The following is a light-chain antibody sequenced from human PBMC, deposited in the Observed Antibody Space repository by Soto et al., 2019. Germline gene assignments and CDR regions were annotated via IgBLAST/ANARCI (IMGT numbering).Light chain of an antibody. CDR3: CSWV. J-gene: IGLJ3*02. CDR1: SSDVGSYNL. V-gene: IGLV2-23*01. Sequence: QSALTQPASVSGSPGQSITISCTGTSSDVGSYNLVSWYQQHPGKAPKLMIYEGSKRPSGVSNRFSGSKSGNTASLIISGLQAEDEADYYCCSWVFGGGTKLTVL. CDR2: EGS.